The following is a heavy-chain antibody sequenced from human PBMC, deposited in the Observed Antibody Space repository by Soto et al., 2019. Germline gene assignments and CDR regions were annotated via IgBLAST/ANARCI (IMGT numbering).Heavy chain of an antibody. CDR2: IYSGGST. CDR3: ARAGRIAVAGIVDY. V-gene: IGHV3-66*01. J-gene: IGHJ4*02. D-gene: IGHD6-19*01. Sequence: EVQLVESGGGLVQPGGSLRLSCAASGFTVSSNYMSWVRQAPGKGLEWVSVIYSGGSTYYADSVKGRFTISRDNSKNTLYLQMNSLRAEDTAVYYCARAGRIAVAGIVDYWGQGTLVTVSS. CDR1: GFTVSSNY.